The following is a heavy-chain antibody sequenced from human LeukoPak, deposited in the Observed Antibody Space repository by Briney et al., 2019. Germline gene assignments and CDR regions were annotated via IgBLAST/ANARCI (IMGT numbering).Heavy chain of an antibody. V-gene: IGHV4-59*09. CDR3: ARGYYGSGSFFDY. J-gene: IGHJ4*02. Sequence: SRVTISVDTSKNQFSLRLSSVTAADPAVYYCARGYYGSGSFFDYWGQGTLVTVSS. D-gene: IGHD3-10*01.